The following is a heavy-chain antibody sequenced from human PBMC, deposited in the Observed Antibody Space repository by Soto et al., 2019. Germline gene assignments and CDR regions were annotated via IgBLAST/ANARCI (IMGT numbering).Heavy chain of an antibody. CDR3: AGWALTNDAFDI. CDR1: GFTFSSYW. Sequence: SLRLSCAASGFTFSSYWMSWVRQAPGKGLEWVANIKQDGSEKYYVDSVKGRFTISRDNAKNSLYLQMNSLRAEDTAVYYCAGWALTNDAFDIWGQGTMVTVSS. D-gene: IGHD1-1*01. J-gene: IGHJ3*02. CDR2: IKQDGSEK. V-gene: IGHV3-7*01.